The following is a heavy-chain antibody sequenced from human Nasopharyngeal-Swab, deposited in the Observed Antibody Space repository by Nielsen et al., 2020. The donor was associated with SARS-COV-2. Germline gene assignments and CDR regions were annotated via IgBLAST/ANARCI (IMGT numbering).Heavy chain of an antibody. CDR2: INHSGST. V-gene: IGHV4-34*01. CDR1: GGSFSGYY. Sequence: SETLSLTCAVYGGSFSGYYWSWIRQPPGKGLEWIGEINHSGSTNYNPSLKSRFTISVDTSKNQFSLKLSSVTAADTAVYYCARRTGGRGFDYWGQGTLVTVSS. CDR3: ARRTGGRGFDY. J-gene: IGHJ4*02. D-gene: IGHD3-16*01.